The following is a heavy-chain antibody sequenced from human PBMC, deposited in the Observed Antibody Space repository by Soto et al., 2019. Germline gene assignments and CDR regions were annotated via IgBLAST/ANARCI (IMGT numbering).Heavy chain of an antibody. CDR1: GYNFLYYG. V-gene: IGHV1-18*01. J-gene: IGHJ6*02. D-gene: IGHD3-10*01. CDR3: AREGFYAAGRYSYGYSPPRHYGLDV. CDR2: ISLYSGVT. Sequence: EASVKVSCKTSGYNFLYYGVSWVRQVPGQGLEWMGWISLYSGVTLYAQNFQDRVSITTDTSTKVAYMEMTTLKSDDTAVYYCAREGFYAAGRYSYGYSPPRHYGLDVWGQGTTVTVSS.